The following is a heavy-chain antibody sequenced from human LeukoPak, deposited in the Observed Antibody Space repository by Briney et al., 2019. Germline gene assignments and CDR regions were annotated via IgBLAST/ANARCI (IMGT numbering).Heavy chain of an antibody. CDR1: GFTFDDYA. CDR3: AKDSSSWYLGYFQH. CDR2: ISWNSGSI. V-gene: IGHV3-9*01. Sequence: GRSLRLSCAASGFTFDDYAMHWVRQAPGKGLEWVSGISWNSGSIGYADSVKGRFTISRDNAKNSLYLQMNSLRAEDTALYYCAKDSSSWYLGYFQHWGQGTLVTVSS. J-gene: IGHJ1*01. D-gene: IGHD6-13*01.